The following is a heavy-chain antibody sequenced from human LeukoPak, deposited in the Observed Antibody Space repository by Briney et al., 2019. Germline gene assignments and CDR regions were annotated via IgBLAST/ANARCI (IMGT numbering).Heavy chain of an antibody. CDR1: GFTFSSYA. CDR3: ALYSSGWYYGMDV. Sequence: GGSLRLSCAASGFTFSSYAMHWVRQAPGKGLEWVAVISYDGSNKYYADSVKGRFTISRDNSKNTLYLQMNSLRAEDTAVYYCALYSSGWYYGMDVWGQGTTVTVSS. J-gene: IGHJ6*02. V-gene: IGHV3-30*14. CDR2: ISYDGSNK. D-gene: IGHD6-19*01.